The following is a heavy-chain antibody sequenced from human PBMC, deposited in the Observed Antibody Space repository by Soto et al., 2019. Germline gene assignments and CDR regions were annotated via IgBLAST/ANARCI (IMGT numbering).Heavy chain of an antibody. Sequence: EVQLVESGGGLVQPGGSLRLSCAASGFTFSSYSMNWVRQAPGKGLEWVSYISSSSSTIYYADSVKGRFTISRDNAKNSLYLQMNSLRDEDTAVYYCARDRYDSSGYEAPLDYWGQGTLVTVSS. V-gene: IGHV3-48*02. CDR3: ARDRYDSSGYEAPLDY. D-gene: IGHD3-22*01. CDR2: ISSSSSTI. CDR1: GFTFSSYS. J-gene: IGHJ4*02.